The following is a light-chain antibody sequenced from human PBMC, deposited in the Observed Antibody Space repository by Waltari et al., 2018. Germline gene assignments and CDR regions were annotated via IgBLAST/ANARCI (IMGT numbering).Light chain of an antibody. CDR1: QSISGS. Sequence: DIQMTQSPSSLSASVGDRVTLNCRASQSISGSLNWYQQKPGKAPKLLIYASSTLQSGVPSRFSGSGSGTDFTLTINRLQPEDFATYFCQQSYNDPLTFGGGTKMEIK. CDR2: ASS. CDR3: QQSYNDPLT. J-gene: IGKJ4*01. V-gene: IGKV1-39*01.